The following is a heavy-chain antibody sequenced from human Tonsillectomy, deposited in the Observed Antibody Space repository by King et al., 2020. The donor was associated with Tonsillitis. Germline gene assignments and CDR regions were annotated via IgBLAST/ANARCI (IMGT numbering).Heavy chain of an antibody. V-gene: IGHV1-8*01. CDR2: MNPNSGYT. CDR1: GYTFTSDD. Sequence: QLVQSGAEVKKPGASVKVSCKASGYTFTSDDINWVRQATGQGREWLGCMNPNSGYTGYAQKFQGRVTMTRNTSISTAYMEMSSLRSEDTAVYYCARVASGWSHSIGYWGQGTLVTVSS. D-gene: IGHD3-3*01. J-gene: IGHJ4*02. CDR3: ARVASGWSHSIGY.